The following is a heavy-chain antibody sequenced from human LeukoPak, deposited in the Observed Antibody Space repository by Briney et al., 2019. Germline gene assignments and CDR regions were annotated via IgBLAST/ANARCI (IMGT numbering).Heavy chain of an antibody. CDR1: GFAFSSSG. D-gene: IGHD3-22*01. CDR3: AKDYYDASGYRFDY. J-gene: IGHJ4*02. V-gene: IGHV3-30*18. Sequence: PGGSLRLSCAASGFAFSSSGMHWVRQAPGKGPEWVAIVSYEGSKKYYADSVEGRFAISRDNSKNTLYLQMNSLRVEDTAVYYCAKDYYDASGYRFDYWGQGTLVTVSS. CDR2: VSYEGSKK.